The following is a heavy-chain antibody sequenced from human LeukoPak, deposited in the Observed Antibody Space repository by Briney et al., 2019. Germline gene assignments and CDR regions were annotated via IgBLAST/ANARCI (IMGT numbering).Heavy chain of an antibody. CDR2: IYPGDSDT. CDR3: ARVHPAGGSGYGDY. D-gene: IGHD3-22*01. CDR1: GYTFTNHW. V-gene: IGHV5-51*01. Sequence: GESLKISCTGSGYTFTNHWIGWVRQMPGKGLEWMGIIYPGDSDTRYSPSFQGQVTISADRSISIAYLQWSSLRASDTAMYFCARVHPAGGSGYGDYWGQGTLVTVSS. J-gene: IGHJ4*02.